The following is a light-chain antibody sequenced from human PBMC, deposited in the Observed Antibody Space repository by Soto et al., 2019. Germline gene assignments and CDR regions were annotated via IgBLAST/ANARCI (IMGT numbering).Light chain of an antibody. CDR2: GAS. V-gene: IGKV3-20*01. Sequence: EIVLTQSPGTLSLSPGERATLSCRASQSVDSRYLAWYQQKPGQAPRLLIYGASSRATGIPDRFGGSGSGTDFTLTISRLEPEDFAVYYCQQYGSSPGMYTFGQGTKLEIK. J-gene: IGKJ2*01. CDR1: QSVDSRY. CDR3: QQYGSSPGMYT.